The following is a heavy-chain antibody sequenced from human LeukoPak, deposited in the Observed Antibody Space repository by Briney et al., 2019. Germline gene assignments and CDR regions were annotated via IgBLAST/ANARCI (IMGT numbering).Heavy chain of an antibody. D-gene: IGHD2-15*01. CDR2: IRSKAHGGTT. CDR1: GFTFGDYA. Sequence: PGGSLRLSCTASGFTFGDYAMSWFRQAPGEGLEWVGFIRSKAHGGTTEYAASVKGRFTISRDDSKSIAYLQMDSLKTEDTAVYYCTRAGRYCSGCSCYSFYWGQGTLVTASS. J-gene: IGHJ4*02. V-gene: IGHV3-49*03. CDR3: TRAGRYCSGCSCYSFY.